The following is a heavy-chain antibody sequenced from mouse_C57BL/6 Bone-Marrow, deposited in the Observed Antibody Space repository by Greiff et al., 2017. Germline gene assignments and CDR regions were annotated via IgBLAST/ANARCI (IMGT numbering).Heavy chain of an antibody. Sequence: VQLQQSGAELVRPGASVKLSCTASSFNIKDDYMHWVKQRPEQGLEWIGWIDPENGDTEYASKFQGKATITADTSSNTAYLQLSSLTSEDTAVYYCTTPLLKFAYWGQGTLVTVSA. CDR1: SFNIKDDY. CDR2: IDPENGDT. CDR3: TTPLLKFAY. J-gene: IGHJ3*01. D-gene: IGHD2-10*01. V-gene: IGHV14-4*01.